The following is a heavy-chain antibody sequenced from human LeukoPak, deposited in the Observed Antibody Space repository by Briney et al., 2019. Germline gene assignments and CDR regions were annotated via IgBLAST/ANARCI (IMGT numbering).Heavy chain of an antibody. CDR2: ISGSGGST. CDR1: GFTFSSYG. CDR3: AKVKPQYGDPHDAFDI. D-gene: IGHD4-17*01. J-gene: IGHJ3*02. V-gene: IGHV3-23*01. Sequence: TGGSLRLSCAASGFTFSSYGMSWVRQAPGKGLEWVSAISGSGGSTYYADSVKGRFTISRDNSKNTLYLQMNSLRAEDTAVYYCAKVKPQYGDPHDAFDIWGQGTMVTVSS.